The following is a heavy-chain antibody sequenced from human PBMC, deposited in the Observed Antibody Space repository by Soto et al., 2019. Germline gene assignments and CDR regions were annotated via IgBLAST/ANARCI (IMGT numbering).Heavy chain of an antibody. Sequence: GGSLRLSCAASGFTFSTYAMHWVRQAPGKGLEWVSGISDSGGTTYYADSVKGRFTISRDNSKNTLYLQMNSLRAEDTAVYYCARSRTGTTYGGMDVWGQGTTVTVSS. CDR2: ISDSGGTT. CDR1: GFTFSTYA. CDR3: ARSRTGTTYGGMDV. J-gene: IGHJ6*02. D-gene: IGHD1-7*01. V-gene: IGHV3-23*01.